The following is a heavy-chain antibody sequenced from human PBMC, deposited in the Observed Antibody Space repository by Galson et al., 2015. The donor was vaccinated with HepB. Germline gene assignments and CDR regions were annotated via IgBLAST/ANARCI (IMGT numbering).Heavy chain of an antibody. CDR1: GFTFGDYT. D-gene: IGHD2-2*03. CDR2: IRGKAYGGTT. CDR3: SRDPGYCTSTTCFGPGPAFDV. V-gene: IGHV3-49*03. J-gene: IGHJ3*01. Sequence: SLRLSCAASGFTFGDYTMTWFRQAPGKGLEWLGFIRGKAYGGTTEYAASVIGRFSILRDDSKNLAHLQMNSLKTEDTAMYYCSRDPGYCTSTTCFGPGPAFDVWGQGTMVTVSS.